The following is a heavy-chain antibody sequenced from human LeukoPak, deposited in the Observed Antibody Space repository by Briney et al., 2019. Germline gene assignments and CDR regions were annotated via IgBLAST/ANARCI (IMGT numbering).Heavy chain of an antibody. CDR3: ARIVFRYTGSYYNFDS. V-gene: IGHV4-39*01. Sequence: SETLSLTCTVSGASISSSSYYWGWIRQPPGKGLEWLATVYYSGNTYYNPSLKSRVTISVDTSKNQFSLKLTSVTAADTAVYSCARIVFRYTGSYYNFDSWGQGTLVTVSS. CDR1: GASISSSSYY. CDR2: VYYSGNT. D-gene: IGHD1-26*01. J-gene: IGHJ4*02.